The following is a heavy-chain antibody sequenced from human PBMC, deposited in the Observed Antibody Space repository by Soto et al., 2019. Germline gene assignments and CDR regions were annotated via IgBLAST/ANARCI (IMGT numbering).Heavy chain of an antibody. D-gene: IGHD4-17*01. CDR2: INHSGST. J-gene: IGHJ5*02. CDR3: ARGIDYGDYLRMNWFDP. CDR1: GGSFSGYY. Sequence: QVQLQQWGAGLLKPSETLSLTCAVYGGSFSGYYWSWIRQPPGKGLEWIGEINHSGSTNYNPSLKSRVTISVDTSKNQFSLNLSSVTAADTAVYYCARGIDYGDYLRMNWFDPWGQGTLVTVSS. V-gene: IGHV4-34*01.